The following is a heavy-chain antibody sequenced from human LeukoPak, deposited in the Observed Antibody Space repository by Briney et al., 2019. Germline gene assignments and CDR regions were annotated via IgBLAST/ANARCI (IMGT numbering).Heavy chain of an antibody. D-gene: IGHD3-22*01. J-gene: IGHJ4*02. Sequence: GGSLRLSCAASGFTFSSYEMNWVRQAPGKGLEWVLYISSSGSTIYYADSVKGRFTISRDNAKNSLYLQMNSLRAEDTALYYCASSRYDSSGYYGIIGYWGQGTLVTVSS. CDR2: ISSSGSTI. CDR1: GFTFSSYE. V-gene: IGHV3-48*03. CDR3: ASSRYDSSGYYGIIGY.